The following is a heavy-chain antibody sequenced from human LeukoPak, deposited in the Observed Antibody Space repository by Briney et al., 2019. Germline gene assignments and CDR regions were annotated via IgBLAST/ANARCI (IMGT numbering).Heavy chain of an antibody. D-gene: IGHD3-16*01. CDR3: ARGEAEVADAFDI. CDR2: INPNSGGT. Sequence: GASVKVSCKASGYTFTGYYMHWVQQAPGQGLEWMGWINPNSGGTNYAQKFQGRVTMTRDTSISTAYMELSRLRSDDTAVYYCARGEAEVADAFDIWGQGTMVTVSS. J-gene: IGHJ3*02. CDR1: GYTFTGYY. V-gene: IGHV1-2*02.